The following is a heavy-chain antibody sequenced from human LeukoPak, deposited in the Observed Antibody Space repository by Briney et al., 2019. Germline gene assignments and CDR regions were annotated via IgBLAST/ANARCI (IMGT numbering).Heavy chain of an antibody. D-gene: IGHD1-26*01. CDR1: GGSISSSSYY. CDR2: IYYSGST. J-gene: IGHJ4*02. CDR3: ARPGGSYPACYFDY. Sequence: PSETLSLTCTVSGGSISSSSYYWGWIRQPPGKGLEWIGSIYYSGSTYYNPSLKSRVTISVDTSKNQFSLKLSSVTAADTAVYYCARPGGSYPACYFDYWGQGTLVTVSS. V-gene: IGHV4-39*07.